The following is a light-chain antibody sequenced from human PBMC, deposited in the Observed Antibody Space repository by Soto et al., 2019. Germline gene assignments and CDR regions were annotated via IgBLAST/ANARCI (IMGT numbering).Light chain of an antibody. V-gene: IGKV3-15*01. CDR1: ENVLAN. Sequence: EIVMTQSPATLAVSPGERVTLSCRASENVLANVAWYQKKPGQAPRLLIYTASTRATGIPARFSGSGSGTDFTLTISSLQSEDVAVYYCQHYTDWPWTLGQGTKVDIK. CDR3: QHYTDWPWT. J-gene: IGKJ1*01. CDR2: TAS.